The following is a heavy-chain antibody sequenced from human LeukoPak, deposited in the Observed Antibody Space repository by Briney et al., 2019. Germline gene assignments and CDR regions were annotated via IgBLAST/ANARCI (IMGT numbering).Heavy chain of an antibody. V-gene: IGHV3-21*01. CDR2: ISPTGHNT. J-gene: IGHJ3*02. CDR1: GFTFSNFA. Sequence: GGSLRLSCAASGFTFSNFAMIWVRQAPGKGLEWVSAISPTGHNTHYADSVKGRFTISRDNAKNSLYLQMNSLRVEDTAVYYCARATGSNAFDIWGQGTMVTVSS. CDR3: ARATGSNAFDI. D-gene: IGHD3-9*01.